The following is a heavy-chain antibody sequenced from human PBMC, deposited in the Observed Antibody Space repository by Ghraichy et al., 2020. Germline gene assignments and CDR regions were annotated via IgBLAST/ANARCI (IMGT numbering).Heavy chain of an antibody. CDR2: IYYNGKS. CDR3: ARRGYDDYHGYLRD. Sequence: SLNISCTVSGDSISSGDYYWSWIRQPPGKGLEWIGNIYYNGKSFYNSSLRSRVSMSVDTSKNQFSVNLSFVTAADTAVYYCARRGYDDYHGYLRDWGQGTLVTVSS. D-gene: IGHD3-16*01. V-gene: IGHV4-30-4*01. CDR1: GDSISSGDYY. J-gene: IGHJ4*02.